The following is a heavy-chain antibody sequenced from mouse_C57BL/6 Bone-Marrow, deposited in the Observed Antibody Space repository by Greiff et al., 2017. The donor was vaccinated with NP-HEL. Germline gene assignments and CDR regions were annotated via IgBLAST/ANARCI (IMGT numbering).Heavy chain of an antibody. V-gene: IGHV7-3*01. CDR2: IRNKANGYTT. J-gene: IGHJ4*01. CDR3: ARYAVYSSMDY. CDR1: GFNFTDYY. Sequence: EVKLVESGGGLVQPGGSLSLSCAASGFNFTDYYMSWVRQPPGTALEWLGFIRNKANGYTTEYSASVKGRFTISRDNSQSILYLQMNALRAEDSATYYCARYAVYSSMDYWGQGTSVTVSS.